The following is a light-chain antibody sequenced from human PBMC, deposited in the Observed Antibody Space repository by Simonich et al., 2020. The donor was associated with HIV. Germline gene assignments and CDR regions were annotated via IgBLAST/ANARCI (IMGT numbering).Light chain of an antibody. Sequence: DIVMTQSPDYLAVSLCERATINCRSNQRVLYRSSNKNYLAWYQQKPGQPPKLLLYWASTRDSGVPDRFSGSGSGTDFTLTINNLQAEDVAVYYCQQYYDTPQTFGQGTKLEMK. CDR1: QRVLYRSSNKNY. V-gene: IGKV4-1*01. CDR3: QQYYDTPQT. J-gene: IGKJ2*01. CDR2: WAS.